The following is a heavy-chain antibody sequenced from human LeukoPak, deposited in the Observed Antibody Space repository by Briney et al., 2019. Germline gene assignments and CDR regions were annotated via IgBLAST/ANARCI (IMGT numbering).Heavy chain of an antibody. V-gene: IGHV1-8*01. D-gene: IGHD5-18*01. J-gene: IGHJ4*02. CDR2: MNPNSGNT. CDR1: GYTFTSYD. CDR3: ARDEGSGTARYYFDY. Sequence: GASVKVSCKASGYTFTSYDINWVRQATGQGLEWMGWMNPNSGNTGYAQKFQGRVTMTRDTSTSTVYMELSSLRSEDTAVYYCARDEGSGTARYYFDYWGQGTLVTVSS.